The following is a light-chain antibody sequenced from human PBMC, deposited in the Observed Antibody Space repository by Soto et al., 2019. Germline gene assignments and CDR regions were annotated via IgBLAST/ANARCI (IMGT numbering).Light chain of an antibody. V-gene: IGKV1-5*03. J-gene: IGKJ1*01. CDR3: QQYNIYSWT. CDR1: ESISTW. Sequence: DIQMTQSPSTLSASVGDRVTITCRASESISTWLAWYQQKPGKAPNLLIYKASSLESGVPSRFSGSGSVTEFTLTISSLQPDDFATYYCQQYNIYSWTFGQGTKVDIK. CDR2: KAS.